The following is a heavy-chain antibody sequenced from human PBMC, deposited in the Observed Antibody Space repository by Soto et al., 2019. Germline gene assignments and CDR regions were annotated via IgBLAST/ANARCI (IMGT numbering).Heavy chain of an antibody. CDR3: ARGFPLYSFRRNNWLDP. J-gene: IGHJ5*02. V-gene: IGHV4-34*01. Sequence: SETLSLTCAVYGGSFRGYYWNWIRQPPGKGLEWIGEINHGGSTNYNPSLKSRVTISLDTSKNQFSLKLSSVTAADTSVYYCARGFPLYSFRRNNWLDPWGQGTLVTVSS. CDR1: GGSFRGYY. CDR2: INHGGST. D-gene: IGHD2-2*02.